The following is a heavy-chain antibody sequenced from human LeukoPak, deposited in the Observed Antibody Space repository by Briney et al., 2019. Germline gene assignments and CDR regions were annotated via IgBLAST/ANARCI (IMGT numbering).Heavy chain of an antibody. J-gene: IGHJ4*02. CDR1: GFTFSTYW. CDR3: AKDISGGNSETYIDY. CDR2: IDNGGSTT. V-gene: IGHV3-74*01. D-gene: IGHD4-23*01. Sequence: PGGSLRLSCAASGFTFSTYWMHWVRQAPGKGLVWVSRIDNGGSTTLYADSVRGRFIISRDNSKNTLYLQMDSLRAEDTAVYYCAKDISGGNSETYIDYWGQGTLVAVSA.